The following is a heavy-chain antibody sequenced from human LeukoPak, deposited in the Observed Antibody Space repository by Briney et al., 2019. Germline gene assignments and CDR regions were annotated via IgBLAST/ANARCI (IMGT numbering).Heavy chain of an antibody. J-gene: IGHJ5*02. Sequence: GASVKVSCKASGGTFSSYAISWVRQAPGQGLEWMGGIIPIFGTANYAQKFQGRVTITADESTSTAYMELSSLRSEDTAVYYCARALCSGGSCYGNWFDPWGQGTLVTVSS. CDR1: GGTFSSYA. CDR2: IIPIFGTA. D-gene: IGHD2-15*01. CDR3: ARALCSGGSCYGNWFDP. V-gene: IGHV1-69*13.